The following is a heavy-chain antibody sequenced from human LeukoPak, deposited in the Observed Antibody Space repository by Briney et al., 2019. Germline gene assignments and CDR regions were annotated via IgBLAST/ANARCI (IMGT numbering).Heavy chain of an antibody. Sequence: SGGSLRLSCRASGFTFSNFAMRWVRQAPGEGRVWVSAISSNGGDTYYADSVKGRFTISRDSSKDTVSLQLNTLRAENTPTYYCAKELPAPIAVAAHWGQGTLVTVSS. D-gene: IGHD6-19*01. CDR2: ISSNGGDT. J-gene: IGHJ4*02. V-gene: IGHV3-23*01. CDR1: GFTFSNFA. CDR3: AKELPAPIAVAAH.